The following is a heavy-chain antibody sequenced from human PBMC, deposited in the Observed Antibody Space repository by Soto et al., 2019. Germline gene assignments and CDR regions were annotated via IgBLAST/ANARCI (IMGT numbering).Heavy chain of an antibody. D-gene: IGHD2-15*01. J-gene: IGHJ3*02. Sequence: NPSETLSLTCTVSGGSISSSSYYWGWIRQPPGKGLEWIGSIYYSGSTYYNPSLKSRVTISVDTSKNQFSLKLSSVTAADTAVYYCARLGSGCSGGSCYPGAFDIWGQGTMVTVSS. CDR3: ARLGSGCSGGSCYPGAFDI. CDR1: GGSISSSSYY. V-gene: IGHV4-39*01. CDR2: IYYSGST.